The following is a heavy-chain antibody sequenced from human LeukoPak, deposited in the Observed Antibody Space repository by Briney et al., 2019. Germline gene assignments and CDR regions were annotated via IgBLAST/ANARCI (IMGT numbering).Heavy chain of an antibody. V-gene: IGHV3-7*01. CDR2: IKQDGSEK. Sequence: PSETLSLTCTVSGGSISSYYWGWIRQPPGKGLEWVANIKQDGSEKYYVDSVKGRFTISRDNAKNSLYLQMNSLRAEDTAVYYCASKGLYSSSWTPHSGVDYWGQGTLVTVSS. CDR1: GGSISSYY. D-gene: IGHD6-13*01. CDR3: ASKGLYSSSWTPHSGVDY. J-gene: IGHJ4*02.